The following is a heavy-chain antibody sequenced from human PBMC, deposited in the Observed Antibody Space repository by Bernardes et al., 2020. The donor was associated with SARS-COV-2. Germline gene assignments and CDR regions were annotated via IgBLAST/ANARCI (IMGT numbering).Heavy chain of an antibody. V-gene: IGHV4-61*08. Sequence: SETLSLTCTVSGGSVNSGGYYWNWLRQPPGKGLEWIGYIYYSGSTDYNPSLKSRITMSIDTSKKQFSLKLSSVTAADTAVYYCARMDLNWAAYYYYGMAVWGQGTTVTVSS. CDR3: ARMDLNWAAYYYYGMAV. CDR2: IYYSGST. J-gene: IGHJ6*02. D-gene: IGHD7-27*01. CDR1: GGSVNSGGYY.